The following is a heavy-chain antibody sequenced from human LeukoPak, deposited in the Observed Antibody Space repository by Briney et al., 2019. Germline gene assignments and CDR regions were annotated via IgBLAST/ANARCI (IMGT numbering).Heavy chain of an antibody. Sequence: ASVKVSCKASGYTFTNYAMNWVRQAPGQGLEWMGWINTNTGDPTYAQDFTGRFVFSLDTSVSTAYLQISSLKAEDTAVYYCAREGDYGGNPLDYWGQGTLVTVSS. CDR1: GYTFTNYA. D-gene: IGHD4-23*01. CDR2: INTNTGDP. V-gene: IGHV7-4-1*02. J-gene: IGHJ4*02. CDR3: AREGDYGGNPLDY.